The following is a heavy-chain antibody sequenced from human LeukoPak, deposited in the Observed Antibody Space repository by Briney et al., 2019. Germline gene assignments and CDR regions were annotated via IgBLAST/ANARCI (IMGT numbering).Heavy chain of an antibody. CDR1: GFTFSRNG. V-gene: IGHV3-23*01. J-gene: IGHJ4*02. CDR3: ARDPHYYDSSGYGI. Sequence: GGSLRLSCAASGFTFSRNGMTWVRQAPGKGLEWVSAISGSGGSTYYADSVKGRFTISRDNSKNTLYLQMNSLGAEDTAVYYCARDPHYYDSSGYGIWGQGTLVTVSS. CDR2: ISGSGGST. D-gene: IGHD3-22*01.